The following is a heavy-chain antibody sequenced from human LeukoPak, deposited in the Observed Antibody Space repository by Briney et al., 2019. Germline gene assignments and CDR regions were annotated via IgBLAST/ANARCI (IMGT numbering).Heavy chain of an antibody. CDR3: ARVDYANWFDP. CDR1: GGTFSSYA. J-gene: IGHJ5*02. CDR2: INPIGGST. D-gene: IGHD4-17*01. V-gene: IGHV1-46*01. Sequence: GSSVRVSCKASGGTFSSYAISWGRQAPGQGLEWMGIINPIGGSTSYAQKFQGRVTMTRDTSTSRVYMELSSLSSEDTAVYYCARVDYANWFDPWGQGTLVTVSS.